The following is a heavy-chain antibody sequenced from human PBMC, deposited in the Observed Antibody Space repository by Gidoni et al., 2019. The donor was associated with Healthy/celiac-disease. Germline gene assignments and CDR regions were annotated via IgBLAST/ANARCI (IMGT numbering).Heavy chain of an antibody. Sequence: QVQLVESGGGVVQPGRSLRLSCASSGFTFSRYGMHWVRQAPGKGLEWVAVRSYDGSNKYYADSVKGRFTISRDNSKNTLYLQMNSLRAEDTAVYYCAKDQGYITGTTSFYYYYGMDVWGQGTTVTVSS. CDR1: GFTFSRYG. V-gene: IGHV3-30*18. CDR3: AKDQGYITGTTSFYYYYGMDV. D-gene: IGHD1-7*01. J-gene: IGHJ6*02. CDR2: RSYDGSNK.